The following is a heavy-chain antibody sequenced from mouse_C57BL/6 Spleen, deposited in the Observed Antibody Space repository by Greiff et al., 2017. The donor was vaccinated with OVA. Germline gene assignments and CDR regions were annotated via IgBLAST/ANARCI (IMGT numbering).Heavy chain of an antibody. CDR3: AREKLRYWYFDV. D-gene: IGHD1-1*01. Sequence: EVKLQESGPGLVKPSQSLSLTCSVTGYSITSGYYWNWIRQFPGNKLEWMGYISYDGSNNYNPSLKNRISITRDTSKNQFFLKLNSVTTEDTATYYCAREKLRYWYFDVWGTGTTVTVSS. V-gene: IGHV3-6*01. J-gene: IGHJ1*03. CDR2: ISYDGSN. CDR1: GYSITSGYY.